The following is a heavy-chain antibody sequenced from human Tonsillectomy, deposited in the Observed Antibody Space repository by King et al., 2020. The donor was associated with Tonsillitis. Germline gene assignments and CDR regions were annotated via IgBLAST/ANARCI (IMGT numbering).Heavy chain of an antibody. Sequence: VQLVESGGGVVQPGRSLRLSCAASGFTLSSYGMHWVRQAPGKGLEWVAVISYDGSSKYYADSVKGRFTISRDNSKNTLYLQMNSLRAEDTAVYYCAKGSRSIYFSYGMDVWGQGTTVTVSS. CDR3: AKGSRSIYFSYGMDV. V-gene: IGHV3-30*18. J-gene: IGHJ6*02. CDR1: GFTLSSYG. CDR2: ISYDGSSK. D-gene: IGHD2-15*01.